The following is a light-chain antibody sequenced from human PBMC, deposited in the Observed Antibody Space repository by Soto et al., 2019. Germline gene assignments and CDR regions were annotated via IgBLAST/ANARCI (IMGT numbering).Light chain of an antibody. CDR3: PEYHDWPTIT. CDR2: GGS. Sequence: EIVMTQSPDILSVPPGGRATLSCRASESIRSDLAWYQQKPGQAPRLLIFGGSIRAADIPGRFSGSGSGTEFTLPIATLQSEDFAVYYWPEYHDWPTITFGQGTRLEIK. V-gene: IGKV3-15*01. CDR1: ESIRSD. J-gene: IGKJ5*01.